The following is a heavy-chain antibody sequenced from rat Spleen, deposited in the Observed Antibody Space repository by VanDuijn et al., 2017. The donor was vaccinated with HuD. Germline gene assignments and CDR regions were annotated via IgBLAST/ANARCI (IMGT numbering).Heavy chain of an antibody. CDR3: AVAGYGY. CDR1: GFTFSNYG. Sequence: EVQLVESGGGLVQPGRSLKLSCAASGFTFSNYGMHWIRQAPTKGLDWVASISNDGGTTYYPDSVKGRFTISRDNAENTVYLQMNSLRSEDTATYYCAVAGYGYWGQGVMVTVSS. D-gene: IGHD4-3*01. V-gene: IGHV5-19*01. J-gene: IGHJ2*01. CDR2: ISNDGGTT.